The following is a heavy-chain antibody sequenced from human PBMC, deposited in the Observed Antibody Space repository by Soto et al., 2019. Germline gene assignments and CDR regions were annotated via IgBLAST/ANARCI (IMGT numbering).Heavy chain of an antibody. J-gene: IGHJ6*02. CDR1: GFTFSSYA. CDR3: AKGGGYYPYYGMDV. D-gene: IGHD3-22*01. V-gene: IGHV3-23*01. Sequence: QAGGSLRLSCAASGFTFSSYAMSWVRQAPGKGLEWVSAISGSGGSTYYADSVKGRFTISRDNSKNTMYLQMNSLRAEDTAVYYCAKGGGYYPYYGMDVWGQGTTVTVSS. CDR2: ISGSGGST.